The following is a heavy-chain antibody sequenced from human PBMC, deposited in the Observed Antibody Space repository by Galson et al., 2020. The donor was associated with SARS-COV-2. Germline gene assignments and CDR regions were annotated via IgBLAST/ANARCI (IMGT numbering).Heavy chain of an antibody. Sequence: ASETLSLTCTVSGGSISSSSYYWGWIRQPPGKGLERIGTIYYSGSTNYNPSLKSRVTISVDTSKNQFSLKLSSVTAADTAVYYCARRGTHGSGSYSLNYYYYGMDVWGQGTTVTVSS. J-gene: IGHJ6*02. CDR3: ARRGTHGSGSYSLNYYYYGMDV. CDR2: IYYSGST. D-gene: IGHD3-10*01. CDR1: GGSISSSSYY. V-gene: IGHV4-39*07.